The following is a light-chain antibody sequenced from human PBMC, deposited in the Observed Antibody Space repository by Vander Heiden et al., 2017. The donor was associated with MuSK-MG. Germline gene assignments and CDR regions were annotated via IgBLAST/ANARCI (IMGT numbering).Light chain of an antibody. CDR2: DVN. CDR1: SSDIGGYKY. J-gene: IGLJ3*02. Sequence: HSALTQPASVSGSPGQSIPISCTGTSSDIGGYKYVSWYQQQPGRAPKLMIYDVNVRPSGVSSRFSGSKSGNTASLTISGLQAEDEADYYCSSYASSSTLVVFGGGTKVTVL. CDR3: SSYASSSTLVV. V-gene: IGLV2-14*03.